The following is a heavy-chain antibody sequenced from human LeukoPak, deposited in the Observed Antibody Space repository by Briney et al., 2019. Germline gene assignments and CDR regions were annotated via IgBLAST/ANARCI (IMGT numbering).Heavy chain of an antibody. CDR2: ISWNSGRR. Sequence: GGSLRLSCVGSGFTFDDYAMHWVRQAPGKGLEWVSGISWNSGRRGYADSVKGRFTISRDNAKNSLYLQMNSLRPEDTALYYCAKRSAAGTVGYFDYWGQGTLVTVSS. J-gene: IGHJ4*02. D-gene: IGHD6-13*01. V-gene: IGHV3-9*01. CDR3: AKRSAAGTVGYFDY. CDR1: GFTFDDYA.